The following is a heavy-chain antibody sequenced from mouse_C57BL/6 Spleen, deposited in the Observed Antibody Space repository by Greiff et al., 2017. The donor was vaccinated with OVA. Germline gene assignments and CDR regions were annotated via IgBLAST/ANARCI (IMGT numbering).Heavy chain of an antibody. CDR3: TRYLGRGWYFDV. J-gene: IGHJ1*03. Sequence: VQVVESGAELVRPGASVTLSCKASGYTFTDYEMHWVKQTPVHGLEWIGAIDPETGGTAYNQKFKGKAILTADKSSSTAYMELRSLTSEDSAVYYCTRYLGRGWYFDVWGTGTTVTVSS. CDR2: IDPETGGT. V-gene: IGHV1-15*01. D-gene: IGHD4-1*01. CDR1: GYTFTDYE.